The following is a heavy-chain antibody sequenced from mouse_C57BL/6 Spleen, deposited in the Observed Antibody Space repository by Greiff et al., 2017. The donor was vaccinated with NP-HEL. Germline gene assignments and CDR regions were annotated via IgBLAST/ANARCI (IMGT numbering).Heavy chain of an antibody. V-gene: IGHV1-69*01. CDR2: IDPSDSYT. D-gene: IGHD1-1*01. Sequence: QVQLQQPGAELVMPGASVKLSCKASGYTFTSYWMHWVKQRPGQGLEWIGEIDPSDSYTNYNQKFKGKSTLTVDKSSSTAYMQLSSLTSEDSAVYYCARSNYYASRGDFDYWGQGTTLTVSS. CDR3: ARSNYYASRGDFDY. J-gene: IGHJ2*01. CDR1: GYTFTSYW.